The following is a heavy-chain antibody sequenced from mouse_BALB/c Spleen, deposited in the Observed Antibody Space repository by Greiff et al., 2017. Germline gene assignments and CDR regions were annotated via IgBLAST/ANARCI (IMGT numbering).Heavy chain of an antibody. CDR3: TRDRANWEGLDY. V-gene: IGHV5-6-4*01. Sequence: EVQVVESGGGLVKPGGSLKLSCAASGFTFSSYTMSWVRQTPEKRLEWVATISSGGSYTYYPDSVKGRFTISRDNAKNTLYLQMSSLKSEDTAMYYCTRDRANWEGLDYWGQGTTLTVSS. D-gene: IGHD4-1*01. J-gene: IGHJ2*01. CDR2: ISSGGSYT. CDR1: GFTFSSYT.